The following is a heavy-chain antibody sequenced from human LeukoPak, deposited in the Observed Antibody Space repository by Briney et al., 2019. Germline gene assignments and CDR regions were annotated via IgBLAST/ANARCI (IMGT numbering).Heavy chain of an antibody. CDR2: ISGSGGST. CDR1: GFTFSSYA. J-gene: IGHJ4*02. CDR3: ARDGFVY. V-gene: IGHV3-23*01. Sequence: GGSLRLSCVVSGFTFSSYAMSWVRQAPGKGLEWVSGISGSGGSTYYADSVKGRFTISRDNTKNTLYLQMNSLRAEDTAVYYCARDGFVYWGQGTLVTVSS.